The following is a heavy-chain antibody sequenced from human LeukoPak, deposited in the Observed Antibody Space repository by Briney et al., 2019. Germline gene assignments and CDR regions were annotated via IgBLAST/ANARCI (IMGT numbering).Heavy chain of an antibody. CDR3: ARGVDY. CDR1: GFTFSDYY. Sequence: LRLSCAASGFTFSDYYMSWIRQAPGKGLEWIGYIYYSGSTYYNPSLKSRVTISVDTSKNQFSLKLSSVTAADTAVYYCARGVDYWGQGTLVTVSS. V-gene: IGHV4-31*02. CDR2: IYYSGST. J-gene: IGHJ4*02.